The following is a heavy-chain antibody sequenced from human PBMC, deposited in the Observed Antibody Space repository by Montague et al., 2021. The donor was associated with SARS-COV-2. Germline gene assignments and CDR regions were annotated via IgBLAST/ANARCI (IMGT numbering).Heavy chain of an antibody. V-gene: IGHV4-59*02. CDR1: LHSGNRGT. D-gene: IGHD5-24*01. J-gene: IGHJ5*02. Sequence: SETLSLTCAADLHSGNRGTQAQIGRPHVRTPVSSGYRYYCSASNYNPSLETRVTISVDPSKSQFSLKLSSVTASDTAVYYCSREDRWNWFDPWGQGTLVIVPS. CDR3: SREDRWNWFDP. CDR2: RYYCSAS.